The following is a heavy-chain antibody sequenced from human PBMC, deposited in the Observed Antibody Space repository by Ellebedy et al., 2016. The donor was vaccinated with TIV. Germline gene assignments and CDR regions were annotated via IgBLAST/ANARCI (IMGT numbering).Heavy chain of an antibody. V-gene: IGHV3-7*05. D-gene: IGHD3-10*01. J-gene: IGHJ4*02. CDR3: ARELYYHGSSD. Sequence: GESLKISXAASGFTFSRYWMKWVRQAPGKGLESLANIKEDGSEKYHVDSVKGRFTVSRDNAKNLLFLQMNSLRVEDTAVYYCARELYYHGSSDWGQGTLVTVSS. CDR2: IKEDGSEK. CDR1: GFTFSRYW.